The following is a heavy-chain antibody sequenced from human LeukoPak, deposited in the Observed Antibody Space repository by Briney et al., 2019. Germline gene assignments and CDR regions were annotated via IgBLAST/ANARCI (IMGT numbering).Heavy chain of an antibody. J-gene: IGHJ4*02. CDR2: INHSGST. Sequence: SETLSPTCAVYGGSFSGYYWSWIRQPPGKGLEWIGEINHSGSTNYNPSLKSRVTISVDTSKNQFSLKLSSVTAADTAVYYCASAHYDFWSGPYYFDYWGQGTLVTVSS. V-gene: IGHV4-34*01. D-gene: IGHD3-3*01. CDR1: GGSFSGYY. CDR3: ASAHYDFWSGPYYFDY.